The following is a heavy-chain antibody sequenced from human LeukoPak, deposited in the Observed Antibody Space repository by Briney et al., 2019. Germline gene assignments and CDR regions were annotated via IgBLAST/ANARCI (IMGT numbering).Heavy chain of an antibody. CDR3: AKSRVGTVTTD. CDR1: GFTFTNYG. CDR2: ISFDGKNI. V-gene: IGHV3-33*06. J-gene: IGHJ4*02. D-gene: IGHD4-17*01. Sequence: GRSLRLSCAASGFTFTNYGMHWVRQAPGKGLQWVAAISFDGKNIHYLDSVKGRFSISRDNSKNTLYLQMNSLRAEDTAVYYCAKSRVGTVTTDWGQGTLVTVSS.